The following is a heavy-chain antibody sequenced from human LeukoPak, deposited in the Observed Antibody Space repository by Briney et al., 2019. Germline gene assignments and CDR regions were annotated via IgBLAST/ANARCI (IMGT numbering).Heavy chain of an antibody. J-gene: IGHJ5*02. CDR3: ARDPCSSTSCSYNWFDP. D-gene: IGHD2-2*01. CDR1: GGTFSSYA. CDR2: IIPIFGTA. V-gene: IGHV1-69*13. Sequence: VASVKVSCKASGGTFSSYAISWVRQAPGQGLEWMGGIIPIFGTANYAQKFQGRVMITADESTSTAYMELSSLRSEDTAVYYCARDPCSSTSCSYNWFDPWGQGTLVTVSS.